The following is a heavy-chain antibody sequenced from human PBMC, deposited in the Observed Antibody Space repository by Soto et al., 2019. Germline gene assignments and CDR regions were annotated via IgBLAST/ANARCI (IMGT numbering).Heavy chain of an antibody. D-gene: IGHD3-22*01. J-gene: IGHJ4*02. V-gene: IGHV4-31*03. CDR3: ARSPDYYYDSSGYQSRAFDY. CDR2: IYYSGST. Sequence: SETLSLTCTVSGGSISSGGYYWSWIRQHPGKGLEWIGYIYYSGSTYYNPSLKSRVTISVDTSKNQFSLKLSSVTAADTAVYYCARSPDYYYDSSGYQSRAFDYWGQGTLVTVSS. CDR1: GGSISSGGYY.